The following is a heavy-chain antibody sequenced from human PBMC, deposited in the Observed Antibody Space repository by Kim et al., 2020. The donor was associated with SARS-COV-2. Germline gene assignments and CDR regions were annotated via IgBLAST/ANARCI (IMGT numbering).Heavy chain of an antibody. CDR1: GFNFNNFA. J-gene: IGHJ4*02. CDR3: VKEIHSDWLLSSGGYSFDH. Sequence: GGSLRLSCSASGFNFNNFAMSWVRRAPGKGLEWVSSIDYSGHSTNYGDSVQGRFIISRDNSKNTLSLQMNSLRAEDTALYYCVKEIHSDWLLSSGGYSFDHWGQGTLVSVSS. V-gene: IGHV3-23*02. CDR2: IDYSGHST. D-gene: IGHD3-9*01.